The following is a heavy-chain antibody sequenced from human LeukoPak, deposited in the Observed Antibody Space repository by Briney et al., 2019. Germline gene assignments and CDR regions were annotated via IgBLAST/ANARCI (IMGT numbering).Heavy chain of an antibody. V-gene: IGHV1-2*06. Sequence: ASVKVSCKASGHTFTGYYMHWVRQAPGQGLEWMGRINPNSGGTNYAQKFQGRVTMTRDTSISTAYMELSRLRSDDTAVYYCARGYEVRGVIIDLSHDYWGQGTLVTVSS. CDR3: ARGYEVRGVIIDLSHDY. J-gene: IGHJ4*02. CDR1: GHTFTGYY. CDR2: INPNSGGT. D-gene: IGHD3-10*01.